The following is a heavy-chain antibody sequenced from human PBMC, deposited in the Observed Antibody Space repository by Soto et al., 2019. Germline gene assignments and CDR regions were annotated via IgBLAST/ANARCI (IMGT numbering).Heavy chain of an antibody. CDR3: ARDGHDSVDLDY. D-gene: IGHD3-3*01. Sequence: EVQLVESGGGLVHPGGSLRLSCAAYGFTFSSYWMHWVRQAPGKGLLWVSRLNSDGSDISYADSVKGRFTISRDNAKNTLYLQMNSLRAEDTAVYYCARDGHDSVDLDYWGQGTLVTVSS. V-gene: IGHV3-74*01. J-gene: IGHJ4*02. CDR1: GFTFSSYW. CDR2: LNSDGSDI.